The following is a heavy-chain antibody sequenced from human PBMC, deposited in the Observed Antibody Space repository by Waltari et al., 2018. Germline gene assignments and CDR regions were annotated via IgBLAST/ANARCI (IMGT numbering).Heavy chain of an antibody. CDR3: ASLKTGDYAFDI. V-gene: IGHV1-2*02. CDR2: INTNSGGT. CDR1: GYTFTGYY. D-gene: IGHD7-27*01. J-gene: IGHJ3*02. Sequence: QVQLVQSGAEVKKPGASVKVSCKASGYTFTGYYMHWVRQAPGQGVEWMGVINTNSGGTNYEQKVQGRVTMTRDTSISTAYMELSRLRSDDTAVYYCASLKTGDYAFDIWGQGTMVTVAS.